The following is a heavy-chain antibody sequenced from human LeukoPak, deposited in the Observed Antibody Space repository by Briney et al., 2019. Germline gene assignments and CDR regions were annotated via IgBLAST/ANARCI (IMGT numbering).Heavy chain of an antibody. CDR2: ISSSGSTI. J-gene: IGHJ4*02. CDR3: ATERRYYGSGSYHPFDY. Sequence: GGSLRLSCAASGFTFSSYGMHWVRQAPGKGLEWVSYISSSGSTIYYADSVKGRFTISRDNAKNSLYLQMNSLRAEDTAVYYCATERRYYGSGSYHPFDYWGQGTLVTVSS. V-gene: IGHV3-48*04. CDR1: GFTFSSYG. D-gene: IGHD3-10*01.